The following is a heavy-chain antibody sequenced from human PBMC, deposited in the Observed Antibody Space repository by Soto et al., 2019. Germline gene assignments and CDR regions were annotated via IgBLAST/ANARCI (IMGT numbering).Heavy chain of an antibody. CDR1: GLKYSSYG. CDR3: AGGLLWFGEPLIDY. Sequence: TGGSLRLSSAGCGLKYSSYGMNSVRQAPGKGLEWVSSISSSSSYIYYADSVKGRFTISRDNAKNSLYLQMNSLRAEDTAVYYCAGGLLWFGEPLIDYWGQGTLVTV. CDR2: ISSSSSYI. V-gene: IGHV3-21*01. J-gene: IGHJ4*02. D-gene: IGHD3-10*01.